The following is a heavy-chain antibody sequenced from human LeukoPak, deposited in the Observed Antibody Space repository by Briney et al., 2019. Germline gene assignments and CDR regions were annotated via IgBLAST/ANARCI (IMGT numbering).Heavy chain of an antibody. CDR1: GGSISSGGYS. J-gene: IGHJ4*02. CDR3: ARKRGSFDY. CDR2: INHSGST. Sequence: PSETLSLTCAVSGGSISSGGYSWSWIRQPPGKGLEWIGEINHSGSTNYNPSLKSRVTISVDTSKNQFSLKLSSVTAADTAVYYCARKRGSFDYWGQGTLVTVSS. V-gene: IGHV4-34*01.